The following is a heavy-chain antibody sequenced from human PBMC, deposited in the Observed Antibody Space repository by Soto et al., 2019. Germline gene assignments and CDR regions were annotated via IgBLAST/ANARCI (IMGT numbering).Heavy chain of an antibody. V-gene: IGHV3-7*01. CDR1: GFTFSSYW. CDR2: IKQDGSEK. Sequence: GGSLRLSCAASGFTFSSYWMSWVRQAPGKGLEWVANIKQDGSEKSYVDSVKGRFTISRDNAKNSLYLKMNSLRAEDTAVYYCARDRDWYSSGWYYFDYWGQGTLVTVSS. CDR3: ARDRDWYSSGWYYFDY. D-gene: IGHD6-19*01. J-gene: IGHJ4*02.